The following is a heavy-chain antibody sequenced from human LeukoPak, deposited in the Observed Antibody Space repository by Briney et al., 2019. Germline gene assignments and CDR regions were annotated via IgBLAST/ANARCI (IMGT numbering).Heavy chain of an antibody. J-gene: IGHJ5*02. V-gene: IGHV4-34*01. CDR1: GGSFSGYY. Sequence: PSETLSLTWAVYGGSFSGYYWSWIRQPPGKGLEWIGEINHSGSTNYNPSLKSRVTISVDTSKTQFSVKLSSVTAADTAMYYCARLGYNYGKGWFDPWGQGNLVTVSS. CDR2: INHSGST. CDR3: ARLGYNYGKGWFDP. D-gene: IGHD5-18*01.